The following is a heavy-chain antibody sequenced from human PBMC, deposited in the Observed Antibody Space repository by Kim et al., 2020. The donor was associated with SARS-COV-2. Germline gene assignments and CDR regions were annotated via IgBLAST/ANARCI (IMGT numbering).Heavy chain of an antibody. V-gene: IGHV1-24*01. D-gene: IGHD3-22*01. Sequence: QKFQGRVTMTEDTSTDTAYMELSSLRSEDTAVYYCATDSSGFISQDAFDIWGQGTMVTVSS. J-gene: IGHJ3*02. CDR3: ATDSSGFISQDAFDI.